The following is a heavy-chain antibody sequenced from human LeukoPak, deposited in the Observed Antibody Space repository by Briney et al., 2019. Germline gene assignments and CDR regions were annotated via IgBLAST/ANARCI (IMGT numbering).Heavy chain of an antibody. CDR3: ARVRGYDTRDLDY. D-gene: IGHD5-12*01. J-gene: IGHJ4*02. CDR1: GFTFSSYW. Sequence: PGGSLRLSCAASGFTFSSYWMNWVRQAPGKGLEWVANIKQDGSEKYYVDSVKGRFTISRDNAKNSVYLQMNSLRAEDTAVYYCARVRGYDTRDLDYWGQGTLVTVSS. CDR2: IKQDGSEK. V-gene: IGHV3-7*01.